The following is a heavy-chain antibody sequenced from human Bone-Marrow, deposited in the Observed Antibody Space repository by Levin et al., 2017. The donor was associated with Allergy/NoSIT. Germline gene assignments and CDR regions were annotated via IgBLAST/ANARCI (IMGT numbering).Heavy chain of an antibody. CDR1: GFSLDTSGTC. J-gene: IGHJ6*02. V-gene: IGHV2-70*01. CDR2: IDWEDDK. Sequence: SGPTLVKPTQTLTLTCTFSGFSLDTSGTCVTWIRQAPGKALEWLALIDWEDDKYYNTSLKTRLTISKDTSKNQVVLTITNMDPVDTATYYCARVPDYYYYGMDVWGQGTTVTVSS. CDR3: ARVPDYYYYGMDV.